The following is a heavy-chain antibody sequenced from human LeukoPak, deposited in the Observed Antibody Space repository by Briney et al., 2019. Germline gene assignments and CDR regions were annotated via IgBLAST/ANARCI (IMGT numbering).Heavy chain of an antibody. J-gene: IGHJ4*02. CDR3: ARPIRCSTPTCSMGY. CDR2: INLNGGST. Sequence: GGSLRLSCAASGFIFDDYAMSWVRQAPGKGLEWVSGINLNGGSTGYANSVKGRFTISRDNAKNSLYLQMNSLGAEDTALYYCARPIRCSTPTCSMGYWGQGTLVTVSS. V-gene: IGHV3-20*04. CDR1: GFIFDDYA. D-gene: IGHD2-2*01.